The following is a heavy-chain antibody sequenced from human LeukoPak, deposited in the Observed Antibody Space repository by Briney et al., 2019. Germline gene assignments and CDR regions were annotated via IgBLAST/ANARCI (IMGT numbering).Heavy chain of an antibody. D-gene: IGHD1-7*01. CDR2: ISGSGHRT. V-gene: IGHV3-23*01. CDR1: GFTFSSYG. Sequence: GGSLRLSCAASGFTFSSYGMHWVRQAPGRGLEWVSGISGSGHRTYYADSVKGRFTISRDNSKNTLYLQMNSLRADDTAVYYCAKVRVVFNWNYAYYFDYWGQGTLVTVSS. J-gene: IGHJ4*02. CDR3: AKVRVVFNWNYAYYFDY.